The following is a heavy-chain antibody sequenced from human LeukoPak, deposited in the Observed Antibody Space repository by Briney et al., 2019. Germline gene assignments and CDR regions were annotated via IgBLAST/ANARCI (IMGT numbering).Heavy chain of an antibody. CDR3: AKRWELLDY. V-gene: IGHV3-23*01. D-gene: IGHD1-26*01. J-gene: IGHJ4*02. CDR1: GFSISNYW. Sequence: GSLRLSCAASGFSISNYWMNWVRQAPGKGLEWVSAISGSGGSTYYADSVKGRFTISRDNSKNTLYLQMNSLRAEDTAVYYCAKRWELLDYWGQGTLVTVSS. CDR2: ISGSGGST.